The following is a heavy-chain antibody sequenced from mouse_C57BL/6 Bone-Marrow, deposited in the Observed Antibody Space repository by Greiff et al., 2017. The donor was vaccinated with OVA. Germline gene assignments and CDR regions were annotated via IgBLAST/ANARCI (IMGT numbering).Heavy chain of an antibody. CDR1: GYTFTSYW. D-gene: IGHD2-5*01. Sequence: VQLQQSGAELVKPGASVKLSCKASGYTFTSYWMHWVKQRPGQGLEWIGMIHPNSGSTNYNEKFKSKATLTVDKSSSTAYMQLSSLTSEDSAVYYCARSGYSNYLSYWGQGTTLTVSS. J-gene: IGHJ2*01. V-gene: IGHV1-64*01. CDR2: IHPNSGST. CDR3: ARSGYSNYLSY.